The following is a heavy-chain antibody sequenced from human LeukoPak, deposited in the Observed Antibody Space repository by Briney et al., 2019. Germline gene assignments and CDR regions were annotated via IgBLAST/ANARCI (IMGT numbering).Heavy chain of an antibody. CDR3: AGERGGYYEKNGYSDY. J-gene: IGHJ4*02. CDR2: IYSGGAT. CDR1: GITVSSNY. D-gene: IGHD3-16*01. V-gene: IGHV3-66*01. Sequence: PGGSLRLSCAASGITVSSNYMSWVRQAPGKGLEWVSVIYSGGATYYADSVKGRFTISRDNSKNTLYLQMNRLRAEDTAVYYCAGERGGYYEKNGYSDYWGQGTLVTVSS.